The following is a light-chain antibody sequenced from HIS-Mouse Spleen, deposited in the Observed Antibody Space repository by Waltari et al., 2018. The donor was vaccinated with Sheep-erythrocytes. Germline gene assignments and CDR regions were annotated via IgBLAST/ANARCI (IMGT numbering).Light chain of an antibody. J-gene: IGLJ1*01. CDR3: CSYAGSYNHV. Sequence: QSALTQPRSVSGSPGQSVTISCTGTSSDVGGYNYVSWYQQHPGKAPKLMIYDVSKRASGVPVRFSSSKSGNTASLTISGLQAEDEADYYCCSYAGSYNHVFATGTKVTVL. V-gene: IGLV2-11*01. CDR2: DVS. CDR1: SSDVGGYNY.